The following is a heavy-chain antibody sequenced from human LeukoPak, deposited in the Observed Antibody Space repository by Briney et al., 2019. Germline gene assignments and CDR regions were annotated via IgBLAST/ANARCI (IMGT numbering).Heavy chain of an antibody. CDR3: ARDHVDGGGGSSRRGDY. CDR2: ISSSSSVK. CDR1: GFTFSDYY. D-gene: IGHD2-21*01. Sequence: GGSLRLSCTASGFTFSDYYMTWIRQAPGKGLEWISYISSSSSVKQYADYVKGRFTVSRDNAKNSPYLQINSLRAEDTAIYYCARDHVDGGGGSSRRGDYWGQGTLVTVSS. V-gene: IGHV3-11*06. J-gene: IGHJ4*02.